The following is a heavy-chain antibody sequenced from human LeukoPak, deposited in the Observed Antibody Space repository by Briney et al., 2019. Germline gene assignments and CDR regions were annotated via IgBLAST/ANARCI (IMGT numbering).Heavy chain of an antibody. J-gene: IGHJ3*02. Sequence: GGSLRLSCAASGFTFDDYAMHWVRQAPGKGLEWVSGISWNSGSIGYADSVKGRFTISRDNAKNSLYLQMNSLRPEDTALYYCAKASDALVIWGQGTLVTVSS. V-gene: IGHV3-9*01. CDR1: GFTFDDYA. CDR2: ISWNSGSI. CDR3: AKASDALVI.